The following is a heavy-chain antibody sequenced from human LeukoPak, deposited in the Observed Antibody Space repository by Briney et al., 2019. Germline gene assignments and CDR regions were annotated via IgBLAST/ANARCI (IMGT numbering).Heavy chain of an antibody. J-gene: IGHJ4*02. CDR2: MNPNSGNT. V-gene: IGHV1-8*01. D-gene: IGHD6-13*01. CDR3: ARHRSSWFIQGGRFDY. Sequence: GASVKVSCKASGYTFTSYDINWVRQATGQGLEWMGWMNPNSGNTGYAQKFQGRVTMTRNTSISTAYMELSSLRSEDTAVYYCARHRSSWFIQGGRFDYWGQGTLVTVSS. CDR1: GYTFTSYD.